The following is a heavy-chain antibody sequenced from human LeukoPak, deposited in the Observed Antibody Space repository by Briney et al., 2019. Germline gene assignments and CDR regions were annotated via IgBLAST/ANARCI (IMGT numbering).Heavy chain of an antibody. J-gene: IGHJ4*02. CDR1: GGTFSSYA. CDR3: ARGPRVYCSGGSCYPGIHYFDY. CDR2: IIPIFGTA. D-gene: IGHD2-15*01. Sequence: SVKVSCKASGGTFSSYAISWVRQAPGQGLEWMGGIIPIFGTANYAQKFQGRVTITADESTSTAYMELSNLRSEDTAVYYCARGPRVYCSGGSCYPGIHYFDYWGQGTLVTVSS. V-gene: IGHV1-69*01.